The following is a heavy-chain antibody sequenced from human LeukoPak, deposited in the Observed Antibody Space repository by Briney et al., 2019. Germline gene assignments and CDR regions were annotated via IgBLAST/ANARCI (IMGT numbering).Heavy chain of an antibody. CDR2: IWYYVTTK. V-gene: IGHV3-33*01. CDR3: AREASGYYRDF. J-gene: IGHJ4*02. CDR1: GFTFSSYG. D-gene: IGHD3-3*01. Sequence: GGSPRLSCAASGFTFSSYGMRWVRQAPGKGLEGLAVIWYYVTTKQYPASVKRLFPLSRDHSKNTLYLQMNSLTAEDTALYYCAREASGYYRDFWGQGTLVTVSS.